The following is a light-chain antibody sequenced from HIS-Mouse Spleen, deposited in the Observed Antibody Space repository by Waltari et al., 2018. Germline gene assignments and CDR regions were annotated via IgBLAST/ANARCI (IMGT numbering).Light chain of an antibody. CDR1: NIGSKS. J-gene: IGLJ3*02. CDR2: DDS. CDR3: QVWDSSSDHPWV. V-gene: IGLV3-21*02. Sequence: SYVLTQPPSVSVAPGQTARLTWWGNNIGSKSGHWYQQKPGQAPVLVVYDDSDRPSGIPERFSGSNSGNTATLTISRVEAGDEADYYCQVWDSSSDHPWVFGGGTKLTVL.